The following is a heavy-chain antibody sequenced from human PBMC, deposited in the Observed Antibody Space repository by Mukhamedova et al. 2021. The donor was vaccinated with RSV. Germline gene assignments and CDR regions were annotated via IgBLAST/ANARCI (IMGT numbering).Heavy chain of an antibody. J-gene: IGHJ4*02. Sequence: VRQVSGKGLVWVARMNGDGSTITYSDSVEGRFTISRDNAKNTVFQQMNSLRAEDTAVYFCVRALQSIYTFWGQGTLVTVSS. D-gene: IGHD6-6*01. CDR3: VRALQSIYTF. V-gene: IGHV3-74*01. CDR2: MNGDGSTI.